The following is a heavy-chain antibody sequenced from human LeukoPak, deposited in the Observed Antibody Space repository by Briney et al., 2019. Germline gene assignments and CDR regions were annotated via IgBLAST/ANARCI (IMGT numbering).Heavy chain of an antibody. CDR2: ISGSGGST. V-gene: IGHV3-23*01. D-gene: IGHD2-21*02. CDR3: AKGNTPVAYCGGDCYPLHY. Sequence: GGSLRLSCAASGFTFSSYAMSWVRQAPGKGLEWVSAISGSGGSTYYADSVKGRFTISRDNSKNKLYLQMNSLRAEDTAVYYCAKGNTPVAYCGGDCYPLHYWGQGTLVTVSS. J-gene: IGHJ4*02. CDR1: GFTFSSYA.